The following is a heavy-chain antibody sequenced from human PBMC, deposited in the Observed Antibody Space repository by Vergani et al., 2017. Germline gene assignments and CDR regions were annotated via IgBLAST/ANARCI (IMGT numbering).Heavy chain of an antibody. CDR2: IHNRGKT. V-gene: IGHV4-38-2*01. Sequence: QVRLEESGPGLVKPSETLSLTCSVSGYSIGSGFYWAWLRQSPGDGLQWLTRIHNRGKTYHNPSLKSRVSVSLDTSKNRFSLNLTSVTATDTAVYYCARSQGDYWYFDLWGPGSLVTVSS. CDR1: GYSIGSGFY. D-gene: IGHD2-21*01. J-gene: IGHJ2*01. CDR3: ARSQGDYWYFDL.